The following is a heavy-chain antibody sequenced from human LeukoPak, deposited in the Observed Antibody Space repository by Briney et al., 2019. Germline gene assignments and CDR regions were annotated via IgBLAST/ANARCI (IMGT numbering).Heavy chain of an antibody. CDR2: ITPGGIA. CDR1: GGSLSGSA. D-gene: IGHD3-22*01. V-gene: IGHV4-34*01. J-gene: IGHJ4*02. CDR3: ARSSRSPESSAYSFRY. Sequence: SETLSLTCAVNGGSLSGSALNWIRQAPLNRLEFLGQITPGGIANSNPSLKSRVIMSVDTFKNQFSLKMTSLTAADTAVYYCARSSRSPESSAYSFRYWGQGNLVTVSP.